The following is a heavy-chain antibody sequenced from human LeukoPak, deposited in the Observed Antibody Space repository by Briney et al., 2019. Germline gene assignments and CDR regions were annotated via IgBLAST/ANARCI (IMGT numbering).Heavy chain of an antibody. Sequence: GGSLRLSCAASGFTFSSYAMSWVRQAPGKGLEWVSAISGSGGSTYYADSVKGRFTISRDNSKNTLYLQMNSLRAEDTAVYYCAKTVESRYFDWLFAFDYWGQGTLVTVSS. CDR1: GFTFSSYA. CDR2: ISGSGGST. CDR3: AKTVESRYFDWLFAFDY. V-gene: IGHV3-23*01. J-gene: IGHJ4*02. D-gene: IGHD3-9*01.